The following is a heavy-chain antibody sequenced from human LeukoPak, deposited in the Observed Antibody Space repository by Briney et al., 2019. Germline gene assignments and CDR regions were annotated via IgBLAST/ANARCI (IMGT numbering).Heavy chain of an antibody. CDR3: AGSGGYLYYYYGMDV. V-gene: IGHV3-30*03. CDR2: FSFDGRNK. CDR1: GFTFSSYG. Sequence: GGSLRLSCAASGFTFSSYGMHWVRQAPGKGLEWVALFSFDGRNKYYADSVKGRFTISRDNSKNTLYLQMNSLRAEDTAVYYCAGSGGYLYYYYGMDVWGKGTTVTVSS. J-gene: IGHJ6*04. D-gene: IGHD2-15*01.